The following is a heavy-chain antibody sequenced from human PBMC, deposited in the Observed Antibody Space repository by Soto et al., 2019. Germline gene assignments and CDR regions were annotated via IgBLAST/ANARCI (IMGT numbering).Heavy chain of an antibody. CDR1: GFTFSSYA. CDR2: ISYDGRNK. D-gene: IGHD3-3*01. V-gene: IGHV3-30-3*01. CDR3: ARGETYYDFWSGQALDY. Sequence: QVQLVESGGGVVQPGRSLRLSCAASGFTFSSYAMHWVRQAPGKGLEWVAVISYDGRNKYYADSVKGRFTISRDNSKNELYLQMNSLRAEDTAVYYCARGETYYDFWSGQALDYWGQGTLVTVSS. J-gene: IGHJ4*02.